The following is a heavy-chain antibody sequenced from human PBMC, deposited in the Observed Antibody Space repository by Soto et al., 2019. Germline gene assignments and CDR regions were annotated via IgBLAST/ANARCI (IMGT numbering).Heavy chain of an antibody. CDR2: ISGSGGST. D-gene: IGHD6-13*01. J-gene: IGHJ3*02. CDR3: AKKVVYSSSWYGDAFDI. V-gene: IGHV3-23*01. Sequence: EVQLLESGGGLVQPGGSLRLSCAASGFTFSSYAMSWVRQAPGKGLEWVSAISGSGGSTYYADSVKGRFTISRDNSKNTLYLQMNRLRAEDTAVYYCAKKVVYSSSWYGDAFDIWGQGTMVTVSS. CDR1: GFTFSSYA.